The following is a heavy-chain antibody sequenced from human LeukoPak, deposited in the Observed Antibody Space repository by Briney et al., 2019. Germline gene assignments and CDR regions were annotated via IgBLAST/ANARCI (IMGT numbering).Heavy chain of an antibody. CDR1: GFTFDDYA. CDR3: AKGYYYDSSGMGD. Sequence: GRSLRLSCAASGFTFDDYAMHWVRQAPGKGLEWVSGISWNSGSIGYADSVKGRFTISRDNAKNSLYLQMNSLRAEDTALYYSAKGYYYDSSGMGDWGQGTLVTVSS. V-gene: IGHV3-9*01. CDR2: ISWNSGSI. D-gene: IGHD3-22*01. J-gene: IGHJ4*02.